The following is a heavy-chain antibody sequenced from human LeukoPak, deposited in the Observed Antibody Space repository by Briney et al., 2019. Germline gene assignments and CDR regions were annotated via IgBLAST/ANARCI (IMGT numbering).Heavy chain of an antibody. CDR1: GFTFSSYW. V-gene: IGHV3-30-3*01. J-gene: IGHJ4*02. D-gene: IGHD3-22*01. CDR2: ISYDGSNK. Sequence: GGSLRLSCAASGFTFSSYWMHWVRQAPGKGLEWVAVISYDGSNKYYADSVKGRFTISRDNSKNTLYLQMNSLRAEDTAVYYCARGSTYYYDSSGYYYRQYYFDYWGQGTLVTVSS. CDR3: ARGSTYYYDSSGYYYRQYYFDY.